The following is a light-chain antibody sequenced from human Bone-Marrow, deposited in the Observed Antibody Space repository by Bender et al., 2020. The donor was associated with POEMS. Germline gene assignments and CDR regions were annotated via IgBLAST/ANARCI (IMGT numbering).Light chain of an antibody. CDR2: RDS. J-gene: IGLJ3*02. CDR1: NIGSKS. CDR3: QSVDSSTTYHAL. Sequence: SYVLTQPPSVSVAPGQTARIPCGGNNIGSKSVHWYQQKPGQAPVLVMFRDSERPSGIPERFSGSSSGTTVTLTINPVQAEDEADYYCQSVDSSTTYHALFGAGTKLTVL. V-gene: IGLV3-25*03.